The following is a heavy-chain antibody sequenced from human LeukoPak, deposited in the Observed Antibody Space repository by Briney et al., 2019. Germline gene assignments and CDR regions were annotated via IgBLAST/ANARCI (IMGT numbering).Heavy chain of an antibody. V-gene: IGHV4-34*01. CDR1: GGSFSGYY. J-gene: IGHJ4*02. Sequence: PSETLSLTCAVYGGSFSGYYWSWIRQPPGKGLEWIGEINHSGSTNHNPSLKSRVTISVDTSKNQFSLKLSSVTAADTAVYYCARAQYYDYVWGSYRRYFDYWGQGTLVTVSS. CDR2: INHSGST. CDR3: ARAQYYDYVWGSYRRYFDY. D-gene: IGHD3-16*02.